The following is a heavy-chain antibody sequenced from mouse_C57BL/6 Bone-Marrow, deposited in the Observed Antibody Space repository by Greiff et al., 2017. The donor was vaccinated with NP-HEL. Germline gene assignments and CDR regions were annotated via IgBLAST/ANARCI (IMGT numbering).Heavy chain of an antibody. Sequence: QVQLKQPGAELVKPGASVKMSCKASGYTFTSYWITWVKQRPGQGLEWIGDIYPGSGSTNYNEKFKSKATLTVDTSSSTAYMQLSSLTSEDSAVYYCAREGTTVVARYAMDYWGQGTSVTVSS. CDR2: IYPGSGST. J-gene: IGHJ4*01. CDR3: AREGTTVVARYAMDY. V-gene: IGHV1-55*01. D-gene: IGHD1-1*01. CDR1: GYTFTSYW.